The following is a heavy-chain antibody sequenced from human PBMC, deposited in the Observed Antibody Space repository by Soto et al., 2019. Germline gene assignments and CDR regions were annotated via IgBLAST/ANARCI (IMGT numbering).Heavy chain of an antibody. CDR3: ITRYREAY. V-gene: IGHV3-15*07. Sequence: SVSHAWMNWVRQAPGKGLEWVGRIKSRTDGGTTDYAAPVKGRFTISRDDSKNTLYLQMNSLKTEDTAIYYCITRYREAYWGQGTLVTVSS. CDR2: IKSRTDGGTT. CDR1: SVSHAW. D-gene: IGHD2-2*02. J-gene: IGHJ4*02.